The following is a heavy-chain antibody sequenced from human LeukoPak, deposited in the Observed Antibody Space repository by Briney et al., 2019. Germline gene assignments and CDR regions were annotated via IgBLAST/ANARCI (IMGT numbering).Heavy chain of an antibody. V-gene: IGHV1-24*01. CDR3: ATYNPDLDSGSYHSFDY. J-gene: IGHJ4*02. Sequence: GASVKVSCKVSGYTLTELSMHWVRQAPGKGLEWMGGFDPEDGETIYAQKFQGRVTMTEDTSTDTAYMELSSLRSEDTAVYYCATYNPDLDSGSYHSFDYWGQGTLVTVSS. CDR1: GYTLTELS. D-gene: IGHD3-10*01. CDR2: FDPEDGET.